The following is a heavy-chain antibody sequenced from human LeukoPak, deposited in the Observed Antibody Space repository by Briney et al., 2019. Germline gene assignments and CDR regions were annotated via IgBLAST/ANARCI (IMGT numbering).Heavy chain of an antibody. V-gene: IGHV1-2*02. CDR3: ARDAQHYYGSGSYPHNWFDP. CDR1: VYTFTGYH. D-gene: IGHD3-10*01. CDR2: INPNSGGT. Sequence: ASVKVSCKASVYTFTGYHMHWVRQAPGQGLEWMGWINPNSGGTNYAQKFQGRVTMTRDTSISTAYMELSRLRSDDTAVHYCARDAQHYYGSGSYPHNWFDPWGQGTLVTVSS. J-gene: IGHJ5*02.